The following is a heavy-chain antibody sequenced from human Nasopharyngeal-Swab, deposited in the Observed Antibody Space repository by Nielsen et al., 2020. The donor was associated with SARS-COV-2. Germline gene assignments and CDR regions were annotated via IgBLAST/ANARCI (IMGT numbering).Heavy chain of an antibody. D-gene: IGHD3-22*01. CDR3: AKDSIRYYYDASGAFDI. CDR2: ISSSGSTI. Sequence: WIRQPPGKGLEWVSYISSSGSTIYYADSVKGRFTISRDNAKNSLYLQMNSLRAEDTAVYYCAKDSIRYYYDASGAFDIWGQGTMVTVSS. V-gene: IGHV3-11*01. J-gene: IGHJ3*02.